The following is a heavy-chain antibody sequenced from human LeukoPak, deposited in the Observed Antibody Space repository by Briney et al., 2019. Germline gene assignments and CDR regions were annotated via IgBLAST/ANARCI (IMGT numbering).Heavy chain of an antibody. D-gene: IGHD1-7*01. Sequence: SETLSLTCTVSGCSISSGGYYWSWIRQQPETCLEWIGYIYYSGSTYYNPSLKSRVTISVDTSKNQFSLKLSSVTAADTAVYYCALELTPYGMDVWGQGTTVTVSS. V-gene: IGHV4-31*03. CDR3: ALELTPYGMDV. CDR1: GCSISSGGYY. J-gene: IGHJ6*02. CDR2: IYYSGST.